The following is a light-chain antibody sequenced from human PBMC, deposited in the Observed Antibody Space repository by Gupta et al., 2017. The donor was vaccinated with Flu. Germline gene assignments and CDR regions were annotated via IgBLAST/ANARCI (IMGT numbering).Light chain of an antibody. Sequence: IVMTLSPATLPVSLGERVTLSCRTSQNVVDNFAWYQHKPGQAPRLLIYGAFTRAPGVPDRFSGSRSGTDFTLTITSRQSEDFAVYYCQQYNNWPLYLFGRGTKLEIK. CDR3: QQYNNWPLYL. V-gene: IGKV3-15*01. CDR2: GAF. J-gene: IGKJ2*01. CDR1: QNVVDN.